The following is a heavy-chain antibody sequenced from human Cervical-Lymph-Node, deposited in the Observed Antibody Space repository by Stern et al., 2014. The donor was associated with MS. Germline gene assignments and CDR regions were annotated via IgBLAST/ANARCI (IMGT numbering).Heavy chain of an antibody. Sequence: QVHLVESGAEVKKPGSSVKVSCKASGGTFSTFAFNWVRQAPRQGLEWMAGILPMFGSPKHAQKFQGRVTITADESTSTAYMELSSLRSADTAVYYCATVESSASSRSVWGQGTTVTVSS. CDR3: ATVESSASSRSV. D-gene: IGHD1-26*01. V-gene: IGHV1-69*12. J-gene: IGHJ6*02. CDR2: ILPMFGSP. CDR1: GGTFSTFA.